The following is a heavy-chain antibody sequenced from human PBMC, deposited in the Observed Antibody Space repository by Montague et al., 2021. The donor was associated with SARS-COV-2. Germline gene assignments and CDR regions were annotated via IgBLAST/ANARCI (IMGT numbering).Heavy chain of an antibody. V-gene: IGHV4-31*03. CDR1: GGSISSGGYY. CDR3: ARAKGFLVLMVYVMGAFDI. CDR2: IYYSGST. D-gene: IGHD2-8*01. Sequence: TLSLTCTVSGGSISSGGYYWGWIRQHPGKGLEWIGYIYYSGSTYYNLSLKSRVTLSVDTSKNKFSLKLSSVTAADTAVYYCARAKGFLVLMVYVMGAFDIWGQGTMVTVSS. J-gene: IGHJ3*02.